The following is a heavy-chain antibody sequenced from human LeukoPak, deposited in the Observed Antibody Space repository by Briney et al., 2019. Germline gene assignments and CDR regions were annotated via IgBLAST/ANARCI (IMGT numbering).Heavy chain of an antibody. CDR1: GFTFISYA. Sequence: GGSLRLSCAASGFTFISYAMSWVRQAPGKGLEWVSAISGSGGSTYYADSVKGRFTISRDNSKNTLYLQMNSLRAEDAAVYYCDRGSSTRGHDAFDIWGQGTMVTVSS. V-gene: IGHV3-23*01. CDR2: ISGSGGST. D-gene: IGHD1-26*01. J-gene: IGHJ3*02. CDR3: DRGSSTRGHDAFDI.